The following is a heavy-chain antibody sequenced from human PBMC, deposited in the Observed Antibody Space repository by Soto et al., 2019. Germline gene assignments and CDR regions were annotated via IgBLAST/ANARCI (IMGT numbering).Heavy chain of an antibody. Sequence: QVQLEQSGAEVQKPGSSVKVSCKASGGTFSSSAFSWVRQAPGQGLEWMGGIMPVFPTPDYAQKFQDRVTITADASTRTTNMELSGLRSEDTAIYYCARDKDRLQLGGNYYYLLDVWGQGTTVIVSS. CDR2: IMPVFPTP. J-gene: IGHJ6*02. D-gene: IGHD5-12*01. CDR1: GGTFSSSA. V-gene: IGHV1-69*12. CDR3: ARDKDRLQLGGNYYYLLDV.